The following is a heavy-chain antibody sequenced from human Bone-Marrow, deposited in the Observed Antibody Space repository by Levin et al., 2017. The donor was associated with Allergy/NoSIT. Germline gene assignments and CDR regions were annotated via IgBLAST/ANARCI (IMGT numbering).Heavy chain of an antibody. CDR1: FFSFLRRRSY. D-gene: IGHD2-21*02. J-gene: IGHJ4*02. CDR3: ARTGEDCGGDCYADY. V-gene: IGHV4-39*02. CDR2: IYYSGNT. Sequence: LSFPFSFFSFLRRRSYWGWIRQPPGKGLEWIGSIYYSGNTYYNPSLKSRVILSVDTSKNHLSLRLSSVTAADTAVYYCARTGEDCGGDCYADYWGQGTLVTVSS.